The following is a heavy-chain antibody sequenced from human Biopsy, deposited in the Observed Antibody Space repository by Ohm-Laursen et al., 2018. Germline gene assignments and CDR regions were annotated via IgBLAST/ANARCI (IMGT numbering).Heavy chain of an antibody. CDR2: IIPITNVA. D-gene: IGHD1-26*01. Sequence: GASVKVSCKASGYTFTSYAIRWVRQAPGQGLEWMGGIIPITNVATYAQKFQGRITITADESTSTAYMELSSLTSDDTAVYFCARGEGSSWFDPWGHGTLVTVSS. CDR1: GYTFTSYA. J-gene: IGHJ5*02. CDR3: ARGEGSSWFDP. V-gene: IGHV1-69*10.